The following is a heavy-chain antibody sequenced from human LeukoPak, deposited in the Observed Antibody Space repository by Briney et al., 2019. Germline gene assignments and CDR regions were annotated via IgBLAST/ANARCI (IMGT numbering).Heavy chain of an antibody. Sequence: ASVKVSCKASGGTFSSYTNSWVRQAPGQGLEWMGRIIPILGIANYAQKFQGRVTITADKSTSTAYMELSSLRSEDTAVYYCARSHSRAVPAANPLWGWFGPWGQGALVTASS. CDR3: ARSHSRAVPAANPLWGWFGP. D-gene: IGHD2-2*01. CDR1: GGTFSSYT. J-gene: IGHJ5*02. CDR2: IIPILGIA. V-gene: IGHV1-69*02.